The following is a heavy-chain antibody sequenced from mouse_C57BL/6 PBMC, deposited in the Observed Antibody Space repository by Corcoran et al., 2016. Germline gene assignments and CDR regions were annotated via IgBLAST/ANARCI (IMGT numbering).Heavy chain of an antibody. CDR3: ARERDGSPNV. CDR1: GYSITSGYY. J-gene: IGHJ1*03. Sequence: DVQLQESGPGLVKPSQSLSLTCSVTGYSITSGYYWNWIRQFPGNKLEWMGYISYDGSNNYNPSLKNRISITRDTSKNQFFLKLNSVTTEDTATYYCARERDGSPNVWGTGTTVTVSS. D-gene: IGHD1-1*01. V-gene: IGHV3-6*01. CDR2: ISYDGSN.